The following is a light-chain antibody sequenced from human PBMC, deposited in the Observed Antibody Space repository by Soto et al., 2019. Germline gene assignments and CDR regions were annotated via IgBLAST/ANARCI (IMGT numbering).Light chain of an antibody. Sequence: DIQMTQSPSTLSASVGDRVTITCRASQSTSSWLAWYQQQPGKAPNLLIYDASSLESGVPSRFSGSGSGTEFTLTISRLQPDDFATYYCQQYTIYPWTFGQGTKVEIK. CDR3: QQYTIYPWT. CDR2: DAS. CDR1: QSTSSW. J-gene: IGKJ1*01. V-gene: IGKV1-5*01.